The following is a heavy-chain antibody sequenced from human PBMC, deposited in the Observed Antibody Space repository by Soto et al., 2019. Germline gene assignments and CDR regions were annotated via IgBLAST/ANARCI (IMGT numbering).Heavy chain of an antibody. V-gene: IGHV3-23*01. Sequence: HPGGSLRLSCAASGFTFSSYAMSWVRQAPGKGLEWVSAISGSGGSTYYADSVKGRFTISRDNSKNTLYLQMNSLRAEDTAVYYSAKDQRYYDSSGYCDAFDIWGQGTMVTV. J-gene: IGHJ3*02. CDR1: GFTFSSYA. CDR2: ISGSGGST. D-gene: IGHD3-22*01. CDR3: AKDQRYYDSSGYCDAFDI.